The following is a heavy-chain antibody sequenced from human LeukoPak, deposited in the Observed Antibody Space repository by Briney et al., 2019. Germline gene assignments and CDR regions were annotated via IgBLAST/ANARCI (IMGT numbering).Heavy chain of an antibody. CDR2: IRYDGSNK. Sequence: PGGSLRLSCVASGFTFSNYAMTWVRQAPGKGLEWVAFIRYDGSNKYYADSVKGRFIISRDNSKNTLYLQMNSLRAEDTAVYYCAKDKHLIVGATPFDPWGQGTLVTVSS. J-gene: IGHJ5*02. CDR3: AKDKHLIVGATPFDP. V-gene: IGHV3-30*02. D-gene: IGHD1-26*01. CDR1: GFTFSNYA.